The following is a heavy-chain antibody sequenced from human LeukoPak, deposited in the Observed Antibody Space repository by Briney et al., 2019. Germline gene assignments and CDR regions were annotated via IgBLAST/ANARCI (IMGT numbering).Heavy chain of an antibody. CDR1: GFTFSSYE. V-gene: IGHV3-48*03. Sequence: PGGSLRLSCAASGFTFSSYEMNWVRQAPEKGLEWVSYISSSGSTIYYADSVKGRFTISRDNAKNSLYLQMNSLRAEDTAVYYCAREVLRGFDPWGQGTLVTVSS. CDR3: AREVLRGFDP. J-gene: IGHJ5*02. CDR2: ISSSGSTI. D-gene: IGHD4-17*01.